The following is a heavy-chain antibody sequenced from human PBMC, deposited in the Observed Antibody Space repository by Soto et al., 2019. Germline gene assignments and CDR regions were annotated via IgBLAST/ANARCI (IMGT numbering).Heavy chain of an antibody. J-gene: IGHJ4*02. D-gene: IGHD3-10*01. CDR1: GVIFRSYW. CDR3: ARATGADKEDY. CDR2: MNEYGSER. V-gene: IGHV3-7*04. Sequence: AGGSLRLSCSASGVIFRSYWMSWLRQAPGKGLEWVASMNEYGSERYYVDSVKGRFTISRDNAKNSLYLQMNSLRAEDTAVYYCARATGADKEDYWGQGTLVTVSS.